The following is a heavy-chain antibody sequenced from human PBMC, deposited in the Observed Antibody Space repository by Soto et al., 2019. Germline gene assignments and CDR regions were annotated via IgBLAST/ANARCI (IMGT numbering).Heavy chain of an antibody. CDR1: GFNFSNHW. D-gene: IGHD2-21*02. V-gene: IGHV3-74*01. CDR2: ITSDGKSK. CDR3: ARESGDWPLNWFDP. J-gene: IGHJ5*02. Sequence: LRLSCAASGFNFSNHWMHWVRQRPAEGLVWVSRITSDGKSKAYAESVEGRFAISRDNAKNTLHLQMNGLTAEDTAVYYCARESGDWPLNWFDPWGQGTLVTVS.